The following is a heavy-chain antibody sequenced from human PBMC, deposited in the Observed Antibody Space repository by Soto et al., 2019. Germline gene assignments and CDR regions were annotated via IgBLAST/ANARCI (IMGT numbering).Heavy chain of an antibody. V-gene: IGHV3-74*01. CDR2: INSDGSKT. J-gene: IGHJ3*02. Sequence: TGGSLRLSCAASGFTFSTYWMHWVRQAPGKGLVWVSVINSDGSKTSYADSVKGRFTISRDDAKSTLYLQMNDLRAEDTALYYCEKTIHTSDVFDIWGKGTMVTVSS. CDR1: GFTFSTYW. CDR3: EKTIHTSDVFDI.